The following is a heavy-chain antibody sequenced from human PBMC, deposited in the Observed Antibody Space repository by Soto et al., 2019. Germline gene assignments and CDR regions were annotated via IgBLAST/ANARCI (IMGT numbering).Heavy chain of an antibody. CDR3: ARETVGTIDR. Sequence: QVQLQESGPGLVKPSQTLSLTCTVSGGSISSVGYYWSWIRQHPGKGLEWIGYIYNSGSTHYNPSLKSRITMSVDTSKNQFSLMLSSVTVADTAVYFCARETVGTIDRWGQGTLVTVSS. CDR1: GGSISSVGYY. D-gene: IGHD5-12*01. V-gene: IGHV4-31*03. CDR2: IYNSGST. J-gene: IGHJ5*02.